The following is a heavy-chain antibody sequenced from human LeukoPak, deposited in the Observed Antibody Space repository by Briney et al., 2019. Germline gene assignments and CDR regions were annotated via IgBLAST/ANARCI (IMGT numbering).Heavy chain of an antibody. CDR3: ARSYVVELTFDY. CDR2: IIPIFGTA. Sequence: GASVKVSCKASGGTSSNYAISWVRQAPGQGLEWMGGIIPIFGTANYAQKFQGRVTITADESTSTAYMELSSLKSEDTAVYYCARSYVVELTFDYWGQGTLVTVSS. D-gene: IGHD3-10*01. CDR1: GGTSSNYA. V-gene: IGHV1-69*13. J-gene: IGHJ4*02.